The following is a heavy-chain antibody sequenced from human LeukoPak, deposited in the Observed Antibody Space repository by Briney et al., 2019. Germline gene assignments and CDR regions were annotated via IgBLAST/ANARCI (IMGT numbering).Heavy chain of an antibody. D-gene: IGHD3-22*01. CDR1: GYTFTGYY. J-gene: IGHJ4*02. CDR3: ARNFYFDSSGYYHY. CDR2: INPNSGGT. Sequence: ASVKVSCKASGYTFTGYYMHWVRQAPGQGLEWMGWINPNSGGTNYAQKFQGRVTMTRDTTISTAYMELSRLRSDDTAVYYCARNFYFDSSGYYHYWGQGTLVTVSS. V-gene: IGHV1-2*02.